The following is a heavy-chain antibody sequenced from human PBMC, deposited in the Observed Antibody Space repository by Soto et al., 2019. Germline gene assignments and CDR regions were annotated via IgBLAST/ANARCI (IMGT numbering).Heavy chain of an antibody. J-gene: IGHJ4*02. CDR3: ARLLLWFGELIGFDY. CDR2: INHSGST. V-gene: IGHV4-34*01. Sequence: SETLSLTCAVYGGSFSGYYWSWIRQPPGKGLEWIGEINHSGSTNYNPSLKSRVTISVDTSKNQFSLKLSSVTAADTAVYYCARLLLWFGELIGFDYWGQGTLVTVSS. D-gene: IGHD3-10*01. CDR1: GGSFSGYY.